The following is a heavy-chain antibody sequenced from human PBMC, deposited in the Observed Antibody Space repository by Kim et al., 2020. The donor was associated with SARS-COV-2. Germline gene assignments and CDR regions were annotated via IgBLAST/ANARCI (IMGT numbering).Heavy chain of an antibody. D-gene: IGHD3-16*01. J-gene: IGHJ3*02. Sequence: SETLSLTCTVSGGSISSGGYYWSWIRQHPGKGLEWIGYIYYSGSTYYNPSLKSRVTISVDTSKNQFSLKLSSVTAADTAVYYCAGELRGEVNGAFDIWGQGTMVTVSS. CDR2: IYYSGST. CDR1: GGSISSGGYY. V-gene: IGHV4-31*03. CDR3: AGELRGEVNGAFDI.